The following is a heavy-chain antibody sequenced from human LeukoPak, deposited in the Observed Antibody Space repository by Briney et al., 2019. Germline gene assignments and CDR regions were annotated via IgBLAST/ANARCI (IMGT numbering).Heavy chain of an antibody. CDR3: ARDLFPWLQSFDY. CDR2: ISSSSSTT. Sequence: PGGSLRLSCAASGFTFSSYSMNWVRQAPGKGLEWVSYISSSSSTTYYADSVKGRFTISRDNAKNSLYLQMNSLRAEDTAVYYCARDLFPWLQSFDYWGQGTLATVSS. D-gene: IGHD5-24*01. V-gene: IGHV3-48*01. J-gene: IGHJ4*02. CDR1: GFTFSSYS.